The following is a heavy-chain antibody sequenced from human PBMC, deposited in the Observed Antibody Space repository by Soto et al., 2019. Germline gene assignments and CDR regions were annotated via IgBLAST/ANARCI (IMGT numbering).Heavy chain of an antibody. D-gene: IGHD1-26*01. J-gene: IGHJ4*02. Sequence: GGSLRLSCAASGFTFSSYAMSWVRQAPGKGLEWVSAISGSGGSTYYADSVKGRFTISRDNSKNTLYLQMNSLRAEDTAVYYCAKDSGGSYYPRTVDYWGQGTLVTVSS. CDR2: ISGSGGST. CDR3: AKDSGGSYYPRTVDY. V-gene: IGHV3-23*01. CDR1: GFTFSSYA.